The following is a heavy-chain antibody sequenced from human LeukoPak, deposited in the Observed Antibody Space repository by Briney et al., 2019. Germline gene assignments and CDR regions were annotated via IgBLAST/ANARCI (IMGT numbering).Heavy chain of an antibody. J-gene: IGHJ6*03. Sequence: SETLSLTCTVSGYSISSGYYWGWIRQPPGKGLEWIGSIYYSGSTYYNPSLKSRVTISVDTSKNRFSLKLSSVTAADTAVYYCARIPSNRYYYYYYMDVWGKGTTVTVSS. V-gene: IGHV4-38-2*02. CDR1: GYSISSGYY. CDR3: ARIPSNRYYYYYYMDV. D-gene: IGHD1-14*01. CDR2: IYYSGST.